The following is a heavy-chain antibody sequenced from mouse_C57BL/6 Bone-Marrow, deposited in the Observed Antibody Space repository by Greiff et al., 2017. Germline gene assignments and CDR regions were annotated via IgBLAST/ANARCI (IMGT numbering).Heavy chain of an antibody. J-gene: IGHJ1*03. CDR1: GYTFTDYE. D-gene: IGHD1-1*01. CDR2: IDPDTGGT. Sequence: VQLQQSGAELVRPGASVTLSCKASGYTFTDYEMHWVKQTPVHGLEWIGAIDPDTGGTAYNQTFKGKAILTADNSSSTAYMELRSLTSEDSAVYSFHYYGSSYFWYFDVWGTGTTVTVSS. V-gene: IGHV1-15*01. CDR3: HYYGSSYFWYFDV.